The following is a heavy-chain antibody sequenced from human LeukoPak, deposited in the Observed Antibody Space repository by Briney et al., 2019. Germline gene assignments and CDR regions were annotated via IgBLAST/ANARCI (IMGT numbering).Heavy chain of an antibody. CDR3: ARAFWSGYYTDWFDP. CDR1: GGTFSSYA. D-gene: IGHD3-3*01. CDR2: IIPIFGTA. J-gene: IGHJ5*02. Sequence: GASVKVSCKASGGTFSSYAISWVRQAPGQGLEWMGGIIPIFGTANYAQKFQGRVTITTDESTSTAYMELSSLRSEDTAVYYCARAFWSGYYTDWFDPWGQGTLVTVSS. V-gene: IGHV1-69*05.